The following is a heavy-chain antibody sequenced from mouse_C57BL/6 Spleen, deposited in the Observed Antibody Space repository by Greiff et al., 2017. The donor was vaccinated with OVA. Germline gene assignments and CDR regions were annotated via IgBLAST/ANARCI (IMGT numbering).Heavy chain of an antibody. D-gene: IGHD3-2*02. CDR1: GYAFSSSW. J-gene: IGHJ2*01. CDR3: ARRSGYDYFDC. CDR2: IYPGDGDT. Sequence: VQLQQSGPELVKPGASVKISCKASGYAFSSSWMNWVKQRPGQGLEWIGRIYPGDGDTNYNGKFKGKATLTADKSSSTAYMQLSSLTSEDSAVYFCARRSGYDYFDCWGKGTTLTVSS. V-gene: IGHV1-82*01.